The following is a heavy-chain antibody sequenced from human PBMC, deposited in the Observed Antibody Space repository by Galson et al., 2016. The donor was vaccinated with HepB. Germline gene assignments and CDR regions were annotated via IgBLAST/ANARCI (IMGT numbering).Heavy chain of an antibody. J-gene: IGHJ3*02. V-gene: IGHV3-30*18. D-gene: IGHD2-15*01. CDR1: GFSFSIYG. Sequence: SLRLSCAASGFSFSIYGMHWVRQAPGKGLEWVAVISFDGSNAYYGDSVKGRFTISRDNSKNTLSLQMNSLRAEDTAVYYCAKERGDCSGGTCRYHDAFDIWGQGTMVTVSS. CDR2: ISFDGSNA. CDR3: AKERGDCSGGTCRYHDAFDI.